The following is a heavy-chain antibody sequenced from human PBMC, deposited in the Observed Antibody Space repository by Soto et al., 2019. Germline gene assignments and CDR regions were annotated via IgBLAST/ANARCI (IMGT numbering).Heavy chain of an antibody. Sequence: QVQLVQSGAEVKKPGSSVKVSCKASGGTFSSYAISWVRQAPGQGLEWMGGIIPIFGTANYAQKFQGRVTITADKSTSTAYMELSSLRSEDTAVYYCAREAVGYCSSTSCYPPGYYYYGMDVWGQGTTVTVSS. D-gene: IGHD2-2*01. CDR1: GGTFSSYA. V-gene: IGHV1-69*06. CDR2: IIPIFGTA. CDR3: AREAVGYCSSTSCYPPGYYYYGMDV. J-gene: IGHJ6*02.